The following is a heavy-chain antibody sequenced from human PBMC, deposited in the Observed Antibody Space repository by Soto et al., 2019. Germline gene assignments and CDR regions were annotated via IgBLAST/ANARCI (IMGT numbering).Heavy chain of an antibody. V-gene: IGHV3-23*01. Sequence: GGSLRLSCAASGFTFISYAMSWVRQAPGKGLEWVSAISGSGGRTYYADSVKGRFTISRDNSKNTLYLQMNSLRAEDTAVYYCAKEPYPSGWYEFDYWGQGTLVTVS. CDR1: GFTFISYA. J-gene: IGHJ4*02. CDR3: AKEPYPSGWYEFDY. CDR2: ISGSGGRT. D-gene: IGHD6-19*01.